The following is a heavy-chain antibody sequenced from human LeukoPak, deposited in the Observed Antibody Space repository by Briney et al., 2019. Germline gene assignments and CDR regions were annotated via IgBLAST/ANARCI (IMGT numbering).Heavy chain of an antibody. CDR2: ISYDGNNE. D-gene: IGHD5-18*01. Sequence: AGGSLRLSCAASRFTSSSNAMHWARQAPGKGLEWVAVISYDGNNEFYADYVKGRFTISRDNSKNTLYLQMNILRAEDTAVYYCAREGGYSYGNFDYWGQGTLVAVSS. CDR3: AREGGYSYGNFDY. V-gene: IGHV3-30-3*01. J-gene: IGHJ4*02. CDR1: RFTSSSNA.